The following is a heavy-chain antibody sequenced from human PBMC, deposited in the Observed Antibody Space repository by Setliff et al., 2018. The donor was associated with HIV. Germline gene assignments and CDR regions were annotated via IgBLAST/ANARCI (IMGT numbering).Heavy chain of an antibody. Sequence: SVKVSCKASGDTFSTYAITWVRQAPGQGLEWLGGITPIFGTVTYAQRFQDRVTITTDESTSAAYMELSSLRSEDTAVYYCASPPRGYSFHYGLDVWGQETTVTVSS. CDR3: ASPPRGYSFHYGLDV. CDR1: GDTFSTYA. CDR2: ITPIFGTV. V-gene: IGHV1-69*05. D-gene: IGHD6-25*01. J-gene: IGHJ6*02.